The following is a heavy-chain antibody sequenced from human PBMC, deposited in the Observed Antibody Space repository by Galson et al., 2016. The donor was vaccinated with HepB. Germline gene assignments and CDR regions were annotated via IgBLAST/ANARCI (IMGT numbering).Heavy chain of an antibody. CDR3: VSAPKPYYFNY. Sequence: SLRLSCAASGFFFDTYWMTWVRQAPGKELEWVANIKQDGREKYYVDSVKGRFTISRDNSKNSLCLQMNSLRVEDTAVYYCVSAPKPYYFNYWGQGNLVTVSS. CDR2: IKQDGREK. CDR1: GFFFDTYW. J-gene: IGHJ4*02. V-gene: IGHV3-7*01.